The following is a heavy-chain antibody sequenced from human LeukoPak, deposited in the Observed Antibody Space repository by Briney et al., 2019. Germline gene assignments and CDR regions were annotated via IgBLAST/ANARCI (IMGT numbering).Heavy chain of an antibody. J-gene: IGHJ6*02. V-gene: IGHV3-23*01. Sequence: GGSLRLSCAASGFTFSSYAMSWVRQAPGKGLEWVSAISGSGGSTYYADSVKGRFTISRDNSKNTLYLQMNSLRAEDTAVYYCARSDYYDSSGYYYYYYGMDVWGQGTLVTVSS. CDR1: GFTFSSYA. CDR3: ARSDYYDSSGYYYYYYGMDV. D-gene: IGHD3-22*01. CDR2: ISGSGGST.